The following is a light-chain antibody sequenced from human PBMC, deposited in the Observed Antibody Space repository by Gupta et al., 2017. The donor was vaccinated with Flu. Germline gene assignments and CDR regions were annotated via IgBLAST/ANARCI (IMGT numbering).Light chain of an antibody. CDR2: DAS. V-gene: IGKV3-11*01. Sequence: EIVLTQSPATLSLSPGERATLSCRASQSVNSYLAWYQQKPGRAPRLLIYDASNRATGIPARFSGSGSGTDFTLTISSLEPEDFAVYYCQQRSNWPPITFAQGTRLEIK. J-gene: IGKJ5*01. CDR1: QSVNSY. CDR3: QQRSNWPPIT.